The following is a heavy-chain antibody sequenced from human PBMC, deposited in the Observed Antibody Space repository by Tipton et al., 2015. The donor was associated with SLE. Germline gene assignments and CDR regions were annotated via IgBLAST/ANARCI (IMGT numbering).Heavy chain of an antibody. CDR3: ARDWGTYYYESSGYFNI. Sequence: SLRLSCAASGFTFSSYWMSWVRQAPGKGLEWVANVKQDGSEKYYVDSVKGRFTISRDNAKNSLYLQMNSLRAGDTAVYYCARDWGTYYYESSGYFNIWGQGTMVTVSS. CDR1: GFTFSSYW. J-gene: IGHJ3*02. D-gene: IGHD3-22*01. CDR2: VKQDGSEK. V-gene: IGHV3-7*01.